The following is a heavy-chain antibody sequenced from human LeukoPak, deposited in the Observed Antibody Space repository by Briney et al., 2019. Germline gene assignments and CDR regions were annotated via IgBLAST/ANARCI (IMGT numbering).Heavy chain of an antibody. Sequence: GGSLRLSCAASGFSFSTHKMNWVRQAPGKGLEWVAVISYDGTKIYYADSAKGRFTISRDNSNNMVYLQMNSLRAEDTALYYCARDSVKLPGISYFDNWGQGTLVTVSS. CDR2: ISYDGTKI. CDR3: ARDSVKLPGISYFDN. J-gene: IGHJ1*01. D-gene: IGHD3-3*02. V-gene: IGHV3-30-3*01. CDR1: GFSFSTHK.